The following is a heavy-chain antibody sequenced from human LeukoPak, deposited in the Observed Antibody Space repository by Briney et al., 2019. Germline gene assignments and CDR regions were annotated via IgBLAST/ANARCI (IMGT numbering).Heavy chain of an antibody. V-gene: IGHV3-7*03. D-gene: IGHD3-3*01. CDR1: GFTFSSYW. CDR3: AKDGPIFGVVYFDY. Sequence: GGSLRLSCAASGFTFSSYWMSWVRQAPGKGLEWVANIKQDGSEKYYVDSVKGRFTISRDNAKNSLYLQMNSLRAEDTAVYYCAKDGPIFGVVYFDYWGQGTLVTVSS. J-gene: IGHJ4*02. CDR2: IKQDGSEK.